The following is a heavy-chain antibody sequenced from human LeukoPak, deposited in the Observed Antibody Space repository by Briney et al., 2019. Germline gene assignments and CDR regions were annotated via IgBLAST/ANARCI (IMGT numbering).Heavy chain of an antibody. CDR3: ARAPSYSPHNWFDP. CDR2: MNPNSGNT. Sequence: ASVKVSCKASGYTFTSYDINWVRQATGQGLEWMGWMNPNSGNTGYAQKFQGRVTMTRNTSISTAHMELSSLRSEDTAVYYCARAPSYSPHNWFDPWGQGTLVTVSS. D-gene: IGHD1-26*01. CDR1: GYTFTSYD. V-gene: IGHV1-8*01. J-gene: IGHJ5*02.